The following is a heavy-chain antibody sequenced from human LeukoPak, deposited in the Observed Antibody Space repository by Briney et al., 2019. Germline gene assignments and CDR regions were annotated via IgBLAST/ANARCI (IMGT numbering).Heavy chain of an antibody. Sequence: PSETLSLTCTVSGYSISSGYYWGWIRQPPGKGLEWIGSIYHSGSTYYNPSLKSRVTISVDTSKNQFSLKLGSVTAADTAVYYCARVFGGAFDIWGQGTMVTVSS. CDR3: ARVFGGAFDI. CDR1: GYSISSGYY. V-gene: IGHV4-38-2*02. CDR2: IYHSGST. J-gene: IGHJ3*02. D-gene: IGHD4-23*01.